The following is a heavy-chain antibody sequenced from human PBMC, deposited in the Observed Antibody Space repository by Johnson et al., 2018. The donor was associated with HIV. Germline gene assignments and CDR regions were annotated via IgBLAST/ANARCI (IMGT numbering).Heavy chain of an antibody. D-gene: IGHD3-10*01. V-gene: IGHV3-30*02. J-gene: IGHJ3*02. Sequence: QLVESGGGVVQPGGSLRLSCTASGFTFSSYGMPWVRQAPGKGLEWVAFIRYDGSNKYYADSVKGRFTISRDNSKNTLYLQMNSLRAEDTAVYYCAKSPFTMVRGLAGDAFDIWGQGTMVTVSS. CDR1: GFTFSSYG. CDR3: AKSPFTMVRGLAGDAFDI. CDR2: IRYDGSNK.